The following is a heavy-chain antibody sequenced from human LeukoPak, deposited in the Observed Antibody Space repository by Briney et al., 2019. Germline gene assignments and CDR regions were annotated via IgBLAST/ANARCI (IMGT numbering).Heavy chain of an antibody. V-gene: IGHV3-30*02. CDR3: AKRGPLRASKGYCSSTSCYEYYYYYYMDV. J-gene: IGHJ6*03. CDR2: IRYDGSNK. Sequence: GGSLRLSCAASGFTFSSYGMHGVRQAPGKGLEWVAFIRYDGSNKYYADSVKGRFTISRDNSKNTLYLQMNSLRAEDTAVYYCAKRGPLRASKGYCSSTSCYEYYYYYYMDVWGKGTTVTVSS. D-gene: IGHD2-2*01. CDR1: GFTFSSYG.